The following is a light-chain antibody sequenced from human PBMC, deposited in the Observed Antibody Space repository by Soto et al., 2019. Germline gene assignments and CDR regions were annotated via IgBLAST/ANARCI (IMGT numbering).Light chain of an antibody. CDR2: DVS. CDR1: SSDVGRYNY. Sequence: QSALAQPASVSGSPGQSITISCTGTSSDVGRYNYVSWFQQHPGKAPKLLIYDVSNWPSGVSYRFSGSKSGNTASLTISGLQAEDEADYYCSSFTTSSTFVFGTGTKLTVL. J-gene: IGLJ1*01. CDR3: SSFTTSSTFV. V-gene: IGLV2-14*01.